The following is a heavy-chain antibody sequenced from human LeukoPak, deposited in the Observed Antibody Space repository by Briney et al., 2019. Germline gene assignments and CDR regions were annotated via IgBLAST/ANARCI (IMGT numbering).Heavy chain of an antibody. CDR1: GFTFSSYS. Sequence: PGGSLRLSCAASGFTFSSYSMNWVRQAPGKGLEWVSSISSSISYIYYADSVKGRFTISRDNAKNSLHLQMNSLRAEDTAVYYCARSGRDGYNWDAFDIWSQGTMVTISS. D-gene: IGHD5-24*01. CDR3: ARSGRDGYNWDAFDI. J-gene: IGHJ3*02. V-gene: IGHV3-21*01. CDR2: ISSSISYI.